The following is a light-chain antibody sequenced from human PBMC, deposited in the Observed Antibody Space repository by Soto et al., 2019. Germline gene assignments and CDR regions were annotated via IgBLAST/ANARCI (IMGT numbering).Light chain of an antibody. V-gene: IGKV3-15*01. CDR1: QSVSSN. Sequence: EIVMTQSPATLSVSPGERATLSCRASQSVSSNLAWYQQKPGQAPRLLIYGASTRATGIPARFSGSGSGTEVTLTISSLQSEEFAVYYCQQSNNWPPLTIGPGTKVDIK. CDR3: QQSNNWPPLT. J-gene: IGKJ3*01. CDR2: GAS.